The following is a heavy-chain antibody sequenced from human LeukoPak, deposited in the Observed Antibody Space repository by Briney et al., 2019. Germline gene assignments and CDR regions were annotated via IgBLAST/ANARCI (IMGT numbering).Heavy chain of an antibody. CDR2: ISGSGGST. CDR1: GFTSVNYA. Sequence: GGSLRLSCAATGFTSVNYAMSWVRQAPGKGLEWVSAISGSGGSTYYADSVKGRFTISRDNSKNTLHLQMNSLRAEDTAVYYCAGAATGSSPCDSWGQGTLVTVSS. V-gene: IGHV3-23*01. D-gene: IGHD6-13*01. J-gene: IGHJ4*02. CDR3: AGAATGSSPCDS.